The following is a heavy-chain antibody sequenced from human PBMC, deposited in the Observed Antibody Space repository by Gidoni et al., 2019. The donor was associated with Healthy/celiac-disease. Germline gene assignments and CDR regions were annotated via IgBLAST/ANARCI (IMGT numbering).Heavy chain of an antibody. D-gene: IGHD7-27*01. CDR3: ARHAGGRSADPIKKTLGTNWFDP. CDR2: IYYSGST. CDR1: GGSISSSSYY. V-gene: IGHV4-39*01. J-gene: IGHJ5*02. Sequence: QLQLQESGPGLAKPSEPLSLTCTVSGGSISSSSYYWGWICQPPGKGLEWIGRIYYSGSTYDNPSLKSRVTISVDTSKNQFSLKLSSVTAADTAVYYCARHAGGRSADPIKKTLGTNWFDPWGQGTLVTVSS.